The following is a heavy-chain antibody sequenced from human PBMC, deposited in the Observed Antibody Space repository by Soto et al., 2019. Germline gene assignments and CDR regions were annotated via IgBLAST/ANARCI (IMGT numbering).Heavy chain of an antibody. CDR2: FDPEDGET. D-gene: IGHD3-3*01. CDR1: GYTLTELS. Sequence: ASVKVSCKVSGYTLTELSMHWVRQAPGKGLEWMGGFDPEDGETIYAQKFQGRVTMTEDTSTDTAYMELSSLRSEDTAVYYCATGQLGGYDFWSGYPGRSFDYWGQGTLVTVSS. V-gene: IGHV1-24*01. J-gene: IGHJ4*02. CDR3: ATGQLGGYDFWSGYPGRSFDY.